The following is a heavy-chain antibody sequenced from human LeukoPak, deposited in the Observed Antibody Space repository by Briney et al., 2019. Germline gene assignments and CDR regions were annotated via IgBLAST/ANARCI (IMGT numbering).Heavy chain of an antibody. D-gene: IGHD3-3*01. V-gene: IGHV4-30-4*08. J-gene: IGHJ4*02. Sequence: PSETLSLTCAVSGYSISSGYYWGWIRQPPGKGLEWIGYIYYSGSTYYNPSLKSRVTISVDTSKNQFSLKLSSVTAADTAVYYCAREGTYYDFWSGYSEYYFDYWGQGTLVTVSS. CDR2: IYYSGST. CDR1: GYSISSGYY. CDR3: AREGTYYDFWSGYSEYYFDY.